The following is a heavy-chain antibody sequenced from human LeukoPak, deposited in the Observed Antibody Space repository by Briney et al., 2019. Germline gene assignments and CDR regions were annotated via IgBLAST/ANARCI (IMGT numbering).Heavy chain of an antibody. V-gene: IGHV3-66*01. D-gene: IGHD3-10*01. CDR2: IYSGGST. Sequence: GGSVRLSCAASGFNVSSYYMRWVRQAPGKGLEWVAVIYSGGSTYYADSVKGRFTISRDNSKNTLYLQMNSLRAEDTAVYYCARGITMFRGPSSYDAFDIWGQGTMVTVSS. J-gene: IGHJ3*02. CDR1: GFNVSSYY. CDR3: ARGITMFRGPSSYDAFDI.